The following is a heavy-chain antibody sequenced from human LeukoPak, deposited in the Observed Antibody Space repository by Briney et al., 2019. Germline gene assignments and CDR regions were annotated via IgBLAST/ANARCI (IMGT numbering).Heavy chain of an antibody. CDR2: ISGSGGST. J-gene: IGHJ4*02. CDR1: GFTFSSYA. Sequence: GGSLRLSCAASGFTFSSYAMSWVRQAPGKGLEWVSAISGSGGSTYYADSVKGRFTISRDNSKNTLYLQMNSLRAEDTAVYYCARDTTPYYGSGSYYNGVVGYWGQGTLVTVSS. V-gene: IGHV3-23*01. CDR3: ARDTTPYYGSGSYYNGVVGY. D-gene: IGHD3-10*01.